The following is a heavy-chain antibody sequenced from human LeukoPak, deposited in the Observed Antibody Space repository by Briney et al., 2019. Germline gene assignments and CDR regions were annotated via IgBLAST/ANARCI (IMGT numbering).Heavy chain of an antibody. CDR1: GFTFSGSA. D-gene: IGHD2-2*01. CDR3: ARDKSDIVVVAAAIGGIYYYMDV. J-gene: IGHJ6*03. CDR2: IRSKANSYAT. V-gene: IGHV3-73*01. Sequence: GGSLRLSCAASGFTFSGSAMHWVRQASGKGLEWVGRIRSKANSYATAYAASVKGRFTISRDDSKNTLYLQMNSLRAEDTAVYYCARDKSDIVVVAAAIGGIYYYMDVWGKGTTVTVSS.